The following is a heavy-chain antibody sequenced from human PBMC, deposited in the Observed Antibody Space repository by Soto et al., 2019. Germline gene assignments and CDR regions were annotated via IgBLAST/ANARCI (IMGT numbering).Heavy chain of an antibody. D-gene: IGHD3-3*01. Sequence: GASVKVSCKASGYTFTSYYMHWVRQAPGQGLEWMGIINPSGGSTSYAQKFQGRVTMTRDTSTSTVYMELSSLRSEDTAVYYCARDPSTLRFLEWFSIDYWGQGTLVTVSS. CDR3: ARDPSTLRFLEWFSIDY. CDR1: GYTFTSYY. CDR2: INPSGGST. V-gene: IGHV1-46*03. J-gene: IGHJ4*02.